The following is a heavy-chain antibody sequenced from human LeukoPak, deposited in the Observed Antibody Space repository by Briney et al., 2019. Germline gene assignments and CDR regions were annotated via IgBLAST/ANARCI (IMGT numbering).Heavy chain of an antibody. CDR3: ARRNYYGSGRPKYYFDY. CDR1: GGSISSYY. Sequence: SETLSLTCTVSGGSISSYYWSWMRQPAGKGLEWIGRMYTSGSTNYNPSLKSRVTISVDTSKNQFSMKLRSVTAADTAVYYCARRNYYGSGRPKYYFDYWGQGTLVTVSS. J-gene: IGHJ4*02. CDR2: MYTSGST. D-gene: IGHD3-10*01. V-gene: IGHV4-4*07.